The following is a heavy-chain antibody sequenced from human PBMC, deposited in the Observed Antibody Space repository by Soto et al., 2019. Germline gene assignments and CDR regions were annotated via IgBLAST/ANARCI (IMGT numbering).Heavy chain of an antibody. CDR2: IWYDGSNK. Sequence: GGSLRLSCAASGFTVSSNYMRWVRQAPGKGLEWVDVIWYDGSNKYYADSVKGRFTISRENTKNTLYLQMNSLRAEDTAVYYCARQDYGDYVTYYYYYYYMDVWDKGITVTVSS. V-gene: IGHV3-33*08. J-gene: IGHJ6*03. CDR3: ARQDYGDYVTYYYYYYYMDV. CDR1: GFTVSSNY. D-gene: IGHD4-17*01.